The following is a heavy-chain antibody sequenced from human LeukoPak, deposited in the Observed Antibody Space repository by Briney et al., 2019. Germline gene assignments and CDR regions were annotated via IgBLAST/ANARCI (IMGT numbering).Heavy chain of an antibody. D-gene: IGHD1-14*01. V-gene: IGHV2-5*02. J-gene: IGHJ4*02. CDR2: IYWDDDK. Sequence: SGPTLVNPTPTLTLTCTLSGFSLSTNGVGVGWIRQPPGKALEWLTLIYWDDDKRYNPSLRSRLTVTKDISNSQVVLTMTNVDPVDTATYFCAHRLLGITTNWNHGYFDYWGQGMLVTVSS. CDR1: GFSLSTNGVG. CDR3: AHRLLGITTNWNHGYFDY.